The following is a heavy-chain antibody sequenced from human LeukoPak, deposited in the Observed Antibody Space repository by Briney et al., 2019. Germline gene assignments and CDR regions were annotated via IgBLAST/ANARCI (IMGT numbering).Heavy chain of an antibody. Sequence: SETLSLTCTVSGGSISTYYWVWIRQPPGRGLEWIGHIYDSGSPTYKSSLKSRVTISVDTSKSQFSLRLTSVTAADTAVYYCARDGYSSGWYDYWGQGTLVTVSS. CDR2: IYDSGSP. J-gene: IGHJ4*02. D-gene: IGHD6-19*01. CDR3: ARDGYSSGWYDY. V-gene: IGHV4-59*01. CDR1: GGSISTYY.